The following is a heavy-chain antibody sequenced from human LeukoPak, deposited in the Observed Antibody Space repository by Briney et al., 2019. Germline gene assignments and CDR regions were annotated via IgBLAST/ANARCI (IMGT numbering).Heavy chain of an antibody. J-gene: IGHJ4*02. V-gene: IGHV3-11*04. CDR2: ISSGGDIM. D-gene: IGHD6-13*01. Sequence: GGSLRLSCAASGLRFSDYYVSWIRQAPGKGLQWVSYISSGGDIMHYADSVKGRFIISRDNAKNSLYLQMNSLRAEDTAVYYCARRHGNRWYVDYWGQGTLVTVSS. CDR3: ARRHGNRWYVDY. CDR1: GLRFSDYY.